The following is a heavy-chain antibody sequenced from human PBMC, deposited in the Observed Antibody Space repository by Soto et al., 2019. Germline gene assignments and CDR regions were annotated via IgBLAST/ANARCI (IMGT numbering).Heavy chain of an antibody. Sequence: GGSLRLSCAASGFTFSDYYMSWIRQAPGKGLEWVSYISSSGSTIYYADSVKGRFTISRDNAKNSLYLQMNSLRAEDTAVYYCARGEDLRSWKLLFRFGYMDVWGKGTTVTVSS. CDR2: ISSSGSTI. CDR3: ARGEDLRSWKLLFRFGYMDV. V-gene: IGHV3-11*01. D-gene: IGHD2-15*01. J-gene: IGHJ6*03. CDR1: GFTFSDYY.